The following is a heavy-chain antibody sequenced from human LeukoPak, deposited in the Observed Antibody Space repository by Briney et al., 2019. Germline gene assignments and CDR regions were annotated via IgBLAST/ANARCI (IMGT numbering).Heavy chain of an antibody. Sequence: SETLSLTCAVYGGSFSGYYWSWIRQPPGKGLEWIGEINHSGSTNYNPSLKSRVTISVDTSKNQFSLKLNSVTAADTAVYYCASKRTFWGYFDYWGQGTLVTVSS. D-gene: IGHD7-27*01. CDR2: INHSGST. J-gene: IGHJ4*02. CDR1: GGSFSGYY. CDR3: ASKRTFWGYFDY. V-gene: IGHV4-34*01.